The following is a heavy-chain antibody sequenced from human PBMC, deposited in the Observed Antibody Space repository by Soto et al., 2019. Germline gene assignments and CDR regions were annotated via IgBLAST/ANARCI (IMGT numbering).Heavy chain of an antibody. CDR3: ARGRYATYDSWTGYHNEC. CDR2: MNSSGAYS. CDR1: CIVFMSYT. D-gene: IGHD3-3*01. J-gene: IGHJ4*02. V-gene: IGHV3-21*01. Sequence: PYVSLRRSCSASCIVFMSYTMNWVRQAPGTGLEWVSSMNSSGAYSYHSESVKSRFTISRENGKNSLYLERNSLSVEDTAVYYCARGRYATYDSWTGYHNECWGRGTRFT.